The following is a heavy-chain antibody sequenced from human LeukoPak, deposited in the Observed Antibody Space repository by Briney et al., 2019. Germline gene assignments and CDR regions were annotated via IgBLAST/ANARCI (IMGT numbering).Heavy chain of an antibody. CDR3: ARGGGPTAYYYMDV. V-gene: IGHV3-74*01. CDR2: INSDGTST. J-gene: IGHJ6*03. Sequence: GGSLRLSCAASGFTFSSSWMHWVRQAPGKGLVWVSRINSDGTSTTYADSVKGRFTISRDNAKNTLYLQMNSLGAEDTAVYYCARGGGPTAYYYMDVGGKGTTVTV. CDR1: GFTFSSSW. D-gene: IGHD3-16*01.